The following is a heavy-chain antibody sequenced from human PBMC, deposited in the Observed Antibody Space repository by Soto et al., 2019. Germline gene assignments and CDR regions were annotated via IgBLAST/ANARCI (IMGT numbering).Heavy chain of an antibody. CDR3: ARERGGWFDP. Sequence: SETLSLTCAVSGGSTSSGGYSWSWIRQPPGKGLEWIGYIYHSGSTYYNPSLKSRVTISVDRSKNQFSLKLSSVTAADTAVYYCARERGGWFDPWGQGTLVTVSS. CDR2: IYHSGST. CDR1: GGSTSSGGYS. J-gene: IGHJ5*02. V-gene: IGHV4-30-2*01.